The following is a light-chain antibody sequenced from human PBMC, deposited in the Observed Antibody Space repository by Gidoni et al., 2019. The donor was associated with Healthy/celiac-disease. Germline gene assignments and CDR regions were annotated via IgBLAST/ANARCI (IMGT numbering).Light chain of an antibody. J-gene: IGKJ4*01. Sequence: DIVMTQPPLSLPVTLGEPASISCRSSQSLLHSNGYNYLDWYLQKPGQSPQLLIYLGSNRASGVPDRFSGSGSGTDFTLKISRVEAEDVGVYYCMQALQTPLTFGGGTKVEIK. V-gene: IGKV2-28*01. CDR1: QSLLHSNGYNY. CDR2: LGS. CDR3: MQALQTPLT.